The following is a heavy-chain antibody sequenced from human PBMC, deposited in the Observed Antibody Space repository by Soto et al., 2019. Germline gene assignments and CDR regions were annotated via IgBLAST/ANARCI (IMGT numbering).Heavy chain of an antibody. CDR3: ARQTSIVLVPAAMGAHNWFDP. Sequence: PGESLKISCQGSGYSFTNYWIGWVRQMPGTGLEWLGIIYPGNSNTRYSPSFQGQVTISADKSISTAYLQWSSLEASDTAMYYCARQTSIVLVPAAMGAHNWFDPWGQGTLVTVSS. D-gene: IGHD2-2*01. CDR2: IYPGNSNT. J-gene: IGHJ5*02. CDR1: GYSFTNYW. V-gene: IGHV5-51*01.